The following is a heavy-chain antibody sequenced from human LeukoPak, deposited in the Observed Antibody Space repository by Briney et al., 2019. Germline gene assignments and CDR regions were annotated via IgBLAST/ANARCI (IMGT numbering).Heavy chain of an antibody. J-gene: IGHJ4*02. Sequence: PSETLSLTCTVSGGSISSYYWSWIRQPPGKGLEWIGYIYYSGSTYYNPSLKSRVTISVDTSKNQFSLKLSSVTAADTAVYYCAREGTLRNPLDYWGQGTLVTVSS. CDR3: AREGTLRNPLDY. CDR1: GGSISSYY. D-gene: IGHD1-14*01. V-gene: IGHV4-30-4*08. CDR2: IYYSGST.